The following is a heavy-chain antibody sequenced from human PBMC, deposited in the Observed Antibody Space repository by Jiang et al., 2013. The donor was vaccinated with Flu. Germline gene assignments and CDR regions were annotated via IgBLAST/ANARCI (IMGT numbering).Heavy chain of an antibody. Sequence: GFTFSSYSMNWVRQAPGKGLEWVSSISSSSSYIYYADSVKGRFTISRDNAKNSLYLQMNSLRAEDTAVYYCARDNDPEFLEWSRFLTYYYGMDVWGQGTTVTVSS. CDR2: ISSSSSYI. CDR3: ARDNDPEFLEWSRFLTYYYGMDV. J-gene: IGHJ6*02. V-gene: IGHV3-21*01. CDR1: GFTFSSYS. D-gene: IGHD3-3*01.